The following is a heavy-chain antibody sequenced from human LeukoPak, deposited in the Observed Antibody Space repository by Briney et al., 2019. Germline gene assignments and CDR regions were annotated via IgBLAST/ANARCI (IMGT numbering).Heavy chain of an antibody. CDR3: AKGISIAKSFDY. CDR1: GFTFTTYA. D-gene: IGHD6-13*01. V-gene: IGHV3-23*01. Sequence: GGSLRLSCAASGFTFTTYAMSWVRQAPGKGLEWVSAISGSGDTTFYADSVKGRFTISRDNSKNTLYLQMNSLRAEDTAVYYCAKGISIAKSFDYWGQGTLVTVSS. CDR2: ISGSGDTT. J-gene: IGHJ4*02.